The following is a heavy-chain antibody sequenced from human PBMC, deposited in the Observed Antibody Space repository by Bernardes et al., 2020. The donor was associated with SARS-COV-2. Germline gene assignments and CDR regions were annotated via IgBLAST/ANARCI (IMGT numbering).Heavy chain of an antibody. CDR2: IKQDGSEK. Sequence: GGALRLSCSASGFTFSSSWMSWVRQAPGKGLGWVANIKQDGSEKYYVDSVKGRFTISRDNAKNSLYLQMNSLRAEDTAVYYCARDSGEAFGDFDYWGQGTLVTVSS. CDR3: ARDSGEAFGDFDY. CDR1: GFTFSSSW. V-gene: IGHV3-7*01. J-gene: IGHJ4*02. D-gene: IGHD3-10*01.